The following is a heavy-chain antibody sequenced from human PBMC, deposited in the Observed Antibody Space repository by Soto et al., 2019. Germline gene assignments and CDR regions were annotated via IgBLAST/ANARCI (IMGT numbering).Heavy chain of an antibody. CDR3: PRDTQRGYSGYFDS. Sequence: QVQLQESGPGLVKPSQTLSLSCTVSGGSLSSGGYYWSWIRQHPGKGLEWIGFIYYSGSTYYNPSLKSRVTISVDTSQNQFSLKLSSVTAADTAVYYCPRDTQRGYSGYFDSWGQGTLVTVSS. CDR1: GGSLSSGGYY. D-gene: IGHD5-12*01. CDR2: IYYSGST. V-gene: IGHV4-31*03. J-gene: IGHJ4*02.